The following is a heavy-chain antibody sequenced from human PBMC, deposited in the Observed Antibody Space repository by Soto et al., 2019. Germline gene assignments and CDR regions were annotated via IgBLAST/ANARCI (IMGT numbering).Heavy chain of an antibody. CDR2: INPNSGGT. V-gene: IGHV1-2*04. J-gene: IGHJ4*02. CDR3: ERDSPIGSTFSGYDGIDY. CDR1: GYTFTGYY. Sequence: ASVKVSCKASGYTFTGYYMHWVRQAPGQGLEWMGWINPNSGGTNYAQKFQGWVTMTTDKSIGTAYMELNRLRSEDTAVYYCERDSPIGSTFSGYDGIDYWGQGTLVTVSS. D-gene: IGHD5-12*01.